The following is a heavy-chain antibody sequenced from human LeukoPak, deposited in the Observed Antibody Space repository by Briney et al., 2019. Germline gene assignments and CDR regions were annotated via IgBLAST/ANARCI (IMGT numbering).Heavy chain of an antibody. CDR1: GYTFTGYY. Sequence: ASVKVSCKASGYTFTGYYMHWVRQAPGQGLEWMGWINPNSGGTNYAQKFQGRVTMTRDTSISTAYMELSRLRSDEAAVYDCARALRTLGVRYDFDYWGQGTLVTVSS. CDR3: ARALRTLGVRYDFDY. CDR2: INPNSGGT. J-gene: IGHJ4*02. V-gene: IGHV1-2*02. D-gene: IGHD4-17*01.